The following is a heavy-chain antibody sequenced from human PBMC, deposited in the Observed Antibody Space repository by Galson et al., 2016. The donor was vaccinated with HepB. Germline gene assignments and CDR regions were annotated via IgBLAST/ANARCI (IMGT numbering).Heavy chain of an antibody. CDR2: IIVIPDIA. Sequence: SVKVSCKASGGTFSSYAISWVRQAPGQGLEWMGRIIVIPDIANYAQKFQGRVTITADKAASTVYMELSSLRSEDTALYYCARVAMHGISWFGPSWFDPWGQGTLVTVSS. D-gene: IGHD3-10*01. CDR1: GGTFSSYA. CDR3: ARVAMHGISWFGPSWFDP. V-gene: IGHV1-69*04. J-gene: IGHJ5*02.